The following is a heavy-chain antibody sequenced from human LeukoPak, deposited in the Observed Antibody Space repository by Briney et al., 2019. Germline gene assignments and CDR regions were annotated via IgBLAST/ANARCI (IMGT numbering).Heavy chain of an antibody. J-gene: IGHJ4*02. CDR3: ARDPSPIAAAGTFDY. CDR2: IKQDGSEE. V-gene: IGHV3-7*01. CDR1: GFTFSSYW. Sequence: GGSLRLSCAASGFTFSSYWMSWVRQAPGKGLEWVANIKQDGSEEYYVDSVKGRFTISRDNAKNSLYLQMNSLRAEDTAVYYCARDPSPIAAAGTFDYWGQGTLVTVSS. D-gene: IGHD6-13*01.